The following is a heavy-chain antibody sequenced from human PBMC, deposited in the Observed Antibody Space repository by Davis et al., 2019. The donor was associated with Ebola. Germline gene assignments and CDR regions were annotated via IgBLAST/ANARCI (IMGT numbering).Heavy chain of an antibody. J-gene: IGHJ4*02. CDR3: TRSSYSGYDYDDY. Sequence: GESLKISCAASGFTFSGYAMYWVRQASGKGLEWVGRIRSKANSYATAYAASVKGRFTISRDDSKNTAYLQMNSLKTEDTAVYYCTRSSYSGYDYDDYWGQGTLVTVSS. CDR2: IRSKANSYAT. CDR1: GFTFSGYA. D-gene: IGHD5-12*01. V-gene: IGHV3-73*01.